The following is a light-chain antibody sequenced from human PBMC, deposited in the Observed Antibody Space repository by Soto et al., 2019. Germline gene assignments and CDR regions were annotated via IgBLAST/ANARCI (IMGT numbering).Light chain of an antibody. J-gene: IGKJ1*01. V-gene: IGKV2-28*01. CDR1: QSLLHSNGYNY. CDR3: MQALQTKWT. CDR2: LGS. Sequence: DIVLTQSPLSLPVAPGEPASISCTSSQSLLHSNGYNYLDWYLQKPGQSPQLLIYLGSDRASGVPDRFSGSGSGTHFTLRISRVEAEDVGVYYCMQALQTKWTFGQGTKVDIK.